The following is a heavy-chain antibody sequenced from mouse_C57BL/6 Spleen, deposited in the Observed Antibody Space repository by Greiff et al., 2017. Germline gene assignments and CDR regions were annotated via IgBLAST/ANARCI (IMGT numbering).Heavy chain of an antibody. J-gene: IGHJ3*01. D-gene: IGHD1-1*01. CDR1: GYTFTSYW. V-gene: IGHV1-7*01. CDR3: ARDTTVVDDWFAY. Sequence: QVQLKQSGAELAKPGASVKLSCKASGYTFTSYWMHWVKQRPGQGLEWIGYINPSSGYTKYNQKFKDKATLTADKSSSTAYMQLSSLTYEDSAVYYCARDTTVVDDWFAYWGQGTLVTVSA. CDR2: INPSSGYT.